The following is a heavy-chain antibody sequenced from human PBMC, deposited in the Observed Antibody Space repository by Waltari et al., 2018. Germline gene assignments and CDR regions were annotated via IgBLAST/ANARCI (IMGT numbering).Heavy chain of an antibody. CDR1: GFTFSSYS. J-gene: IGHJ4*02. CDR3: ARDEDGDYETGVFAY. CDR2: SSSRSTYI. Sequence: EVQLVESGGGLAKPGGSLRLSCAASGFTFSSYSMNWVRQAPGKGLEWVSFSSSRSTYIYYADSLKGRFTISRDNAKNSLYLQMNSLRADDTAVYYCARDEDGDYETGVFAYWGQGTLVTVSS. D-gene: IGHD4-17*01. V-gene: IGHV3-21*01.